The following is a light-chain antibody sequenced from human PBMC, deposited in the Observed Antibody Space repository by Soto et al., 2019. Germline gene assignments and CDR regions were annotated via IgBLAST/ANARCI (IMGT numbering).Light chain of an antibody. Sequence: DIQLTQSPSFLSASVGDRVTITCRASQGISSYLAWYQQKPGKAPKLLIYAASTLQSGVPSRFSGRGSGTEFALTISSRQPEDFATYYGQQLNSYPLFGQGTRLEIK. CDR1: QGISSY. CDR3: QQLNSYPL. J-gene: IGKJ5*01. V-gene: IGKV1-9*01. CDR2: AAS.